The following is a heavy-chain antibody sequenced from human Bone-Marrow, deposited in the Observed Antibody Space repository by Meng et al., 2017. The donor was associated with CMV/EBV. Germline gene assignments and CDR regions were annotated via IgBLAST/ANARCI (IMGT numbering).Heavy chain of an antibody. CDR3: ARLRFLEWLSL. CDR1: GFTFSSYA. J-gene: IGHJ4*02. Sequence: GESLKISCAASGFTFSSYAMSWVRQAPGNGLEWVANIKQDGSEKYYVDSVKGRFTISRDNAKNSLYLQMNSLRAEDTAVYYCARLRFLEWLSLWGQGTLVTVSS. D-gene: IGHD3-3*01. V-gene: IGHV3-7*01. CDR2: IKQDGSEK.